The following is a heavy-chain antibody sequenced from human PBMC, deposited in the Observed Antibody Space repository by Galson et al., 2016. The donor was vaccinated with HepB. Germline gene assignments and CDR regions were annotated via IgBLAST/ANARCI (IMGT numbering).Heavy chain of an antibody. Sequence: SVKVSCKASGYTFSDYYIHWVRQAPGQGPEWLGRINSNSGGTKLAQKFEGRVTMTRDTSISTVYMEVERLTSDDTAVYFCARVQSGLRMYQKSPLDYWGQGTLLTVSS. CDR2: INSNSGGT. CDR1: GYTFSDYY. D-gene: IGHD4-17*01. J-gene: IGHJ4*02. V-gene: IGHV1-2*06. CDR3: ARVQSGLRMYQKSPLDY.